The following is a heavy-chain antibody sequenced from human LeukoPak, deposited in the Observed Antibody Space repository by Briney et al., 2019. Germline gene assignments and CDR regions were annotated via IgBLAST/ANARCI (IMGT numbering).Heavy chain of an antibody. CDR2: ISYIGST. CDR1: GGSISSYY. J-gene: IGHJ3*02. CDR3: ARDLVTVTKGFDI. Sequence: SETLSLTCTASGGSISSYYWTWIRQPPGKGLEWIGYISYIGSTNYNPSLKSRVTISIDTSKNQFSLKLSSVTAADTAVYYCARDLVTVTKGFDIWGQGTMVSVSS. V-gene: IGHV4-59*01. D-gene: IGHD4-17*01.